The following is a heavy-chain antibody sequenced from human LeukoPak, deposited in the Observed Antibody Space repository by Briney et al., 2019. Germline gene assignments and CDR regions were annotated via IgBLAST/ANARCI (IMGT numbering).Heavy chain of an antibody. CDR1: GFTFSSYG. Sequence: GGSLRLSSAASGFTFSSYGMHWVRQAPGQGLEWVAVIWNDGSNKYYVDSVKGRFTISRDNSKNTLYLQMNSLRTEDTAVYYCARDYCSSTSCLFDYWGQGTLVTVSS. J-gene: IGHJ4*02. V-gene: IGHV3-33*01. D-gene: IGHD2-2*01. CDR3: ARDYCSSTSCLFDY. CDR2: IWNDGSNK.